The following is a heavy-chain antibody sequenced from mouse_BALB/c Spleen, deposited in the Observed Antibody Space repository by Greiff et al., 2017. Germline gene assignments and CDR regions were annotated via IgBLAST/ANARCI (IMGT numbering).Heavy chain of an antibody. V-gene: IGHV5-6-3*01. J-gene: IGHJ3*01. CDR2: INSNGGST. CDR3: ARRGQLGRAWFAY. D-gene: IGHD4-1*02. Sequence: EVQLQESGGGLVQPGGSLKLSCAASGFTFSSYGMSWVRQTPDKRLELVATINSNGGSTYYPDSVKGRFTISRDNAKNTLYLQMSSLKSEDTAMYYCARRGQLGRAWFAYWGQGTLVTVSA. CDR1: GFTFSSYG.